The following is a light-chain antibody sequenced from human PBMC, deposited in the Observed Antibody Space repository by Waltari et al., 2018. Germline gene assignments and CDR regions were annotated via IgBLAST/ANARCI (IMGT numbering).Light chain of an antibody. V-gene: IGLV1-47*01. CDR2: RNN. CDR3: AAWDDSLSGRV. Sequence: QSVLTQPPSASGTPGQRVTISCSGSRSNIGSNYVYWYQQLPGPAPNLLIYRNNQRPSGVPDRFSGSKSGTSASLAISGLRSEDEADYYCAAWDDSLSGRVFGGGTKLTAL. J-gene: IGLJ3*02. CDR1: RSNIGSNY.